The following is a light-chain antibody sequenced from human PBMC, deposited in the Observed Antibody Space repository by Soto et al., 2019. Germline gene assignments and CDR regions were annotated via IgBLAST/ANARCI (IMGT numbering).Light chain of an antibody. CDR1: QSVSSN. CDR2: GAS. CDR3: QQYNNWLSIT. J-gene: IGKJ5*01. V-gene: IGKV3D-15*01. Sequence: EIVMTQSPAPLSVSPGERATLSCRASQSVSSNLAWYQQKPCQAPRLLIYGASTRATGIPARFSGSGSGTAFTLTISSLQSDDCAVYYCQQYNNWLSITFGQGTRLEIK.